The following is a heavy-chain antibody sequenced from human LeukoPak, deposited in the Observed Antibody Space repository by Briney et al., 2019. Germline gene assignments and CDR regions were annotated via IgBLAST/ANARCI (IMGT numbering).Heavy chain of an antibody. Sequence: ASVKVSCKASGGTFSSYAISWVRQAPGQGLEWMGRIIPILGIANYAQKFQGRVTITADKSTSTAYMELSSLRSEDTAVYYCARDFGDSSSIVFDYWGQGTLVTVSS. CDR1: GGTFSSYA. CDR3: ARDFGDSSSIVFDY. CDR2: IIPILGIA. J-gene: IGHJ4*02. D-gene: IGHD6-6*01. V-gene: IGHV1-69*04.